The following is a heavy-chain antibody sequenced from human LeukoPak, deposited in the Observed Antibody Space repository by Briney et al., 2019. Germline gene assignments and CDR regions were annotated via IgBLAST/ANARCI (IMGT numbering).Heavy chain of an antibody. D-gene: IGHD6-13*01. CDR1: GFTFSSYW. Sequence: GGTLRLSCAVSGFTFSSYWKSWVCKAPRQGQDLVSNIKIDGSEKYYVDSVKGRFTIPTDNAKTSLYLQMNSLRAEDTAVYYCARLVEGSSWYQYYYYYYGMDVWGKGTTVTVSS. CDR3: ARLVEGSSWYQYYYYYYGMDV. CDR2: IKIDGSEK. J-gene: IGHJ6*04. V-gene: IGHV3-7*03.